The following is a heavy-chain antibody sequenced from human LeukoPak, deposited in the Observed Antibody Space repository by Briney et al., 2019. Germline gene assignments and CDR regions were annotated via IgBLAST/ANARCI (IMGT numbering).Heavy chain of an antibody. D-gene: IGHD3-10*01. V-gene: IGHV1-24*01. Sequence: ASVKVSCKVSGYTLTELSMHWVRQAPGKGLEWMGGFDPEDGETIYAQKFQGRVTMTEDTSTDTAYMELSSLRSEDTAVYYCATDRCYGSGNDAFDIWGQGTMVTVSS. CDR2: FDPEDGET. CDR3: ATDRCYGSGNDAFDI. J-gene: IGHJ3*02. CDR1: GYTLTELS.